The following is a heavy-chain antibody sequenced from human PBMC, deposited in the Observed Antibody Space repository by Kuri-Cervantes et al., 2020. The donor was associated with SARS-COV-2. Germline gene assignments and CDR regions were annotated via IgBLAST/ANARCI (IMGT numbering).Heavy chain of an antibody. D-gene: IGHD1-14*01. CDR2: ISSSSSYI. Sequence: LSLTCAASGFTFSSYSMNWVRQAPGKGLEWVSSISSSSSYIYYADSVKGRFTMSRDNAKNSLYLQMNSLRAEDTAVYYCASINRGARQEAGDYWGQGTLVTVSS. CDR1: GFTFSSYS. CDR3: ASINRGARQEAGDY. J-gene: IGHJ4*02. V-gene: IGHV3-21*01.